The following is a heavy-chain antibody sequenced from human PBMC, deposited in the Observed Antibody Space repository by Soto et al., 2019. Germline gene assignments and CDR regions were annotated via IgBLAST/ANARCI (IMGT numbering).Heavy chain of an antibody. V-gene: IGHV3-30*18. J-gene: IGHJ5*02. Sequence: QVQLVESGGGVVQPGRSLSLSCAASGFTFSSHGMHWVRQAPGKGLEWVALISYEGRNKYYGDSVKGRFTISRDNSKNTLYLQMNSLRAEDTALYYCAKDSSTTVGWFDPWGQGTMVTVSS. CDR3: AKDSSTTVGWFDP. D-gene: IGHD4-17*01. CDR2: ISYEGRNK. CDR1: GFTFSSHG.